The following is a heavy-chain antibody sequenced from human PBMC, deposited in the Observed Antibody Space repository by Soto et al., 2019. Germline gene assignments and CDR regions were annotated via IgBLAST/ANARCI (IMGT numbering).Heavy chain of an antibody. D-gene: IGHD3-22*01. V-gene: IGHV4-59*01. Sequence: ASETLSLTCTVSGGSISSYYWSWIRQPPGKGLEWIGYIYYSGSTNYNPSLKSRVTISVDTSKNQFSLKLSSVTAADTAVYYCAREGGYYYDSSGYYYFDYWGQGTLVTVSS. CDR1: GGSISSYY. CDR2: IYYSGST. CDR3: AREGGYYYDSSGYYYFDY. J-gene: IGHJ4*02.